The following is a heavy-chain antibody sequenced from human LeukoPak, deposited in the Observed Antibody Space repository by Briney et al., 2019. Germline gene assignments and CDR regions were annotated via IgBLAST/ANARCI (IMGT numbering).Heavy chain of an antibody. CDR3: ARGYYDSSGYLPDY. Sequence: SETLSLTCAVYGGSFSGYYWSWIRQPPGKGLEWIGEINHSGSTNYNPSLKSRVTISVDTSKNQFSLKLSSVTAADTAVYYCARGYYDSSGYLPDYWGQGTLVTVSS. D-gene: IGHD3-22*01. V-gene: IGHV4-34*01. CDR1: GGSFSGYY. J-gene: IGHJ4*02. CDR2: INHSGST.